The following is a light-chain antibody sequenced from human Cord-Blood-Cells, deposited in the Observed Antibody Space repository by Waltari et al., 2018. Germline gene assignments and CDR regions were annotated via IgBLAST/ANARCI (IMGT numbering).Light chain of an antibody. Sequence: EIVMTQSPATLSVSPGERDTLSCRASQRVSSNFAWYQQKPGQAPRLLIYGASTRATGIPGRFSGSGSGTEFTLTISSLQSEDFAVYYCQQYNNWPPWTFGQGTKVEIK. J-gene: IGKJ1*01. CDR1: QRVSSN. CDR3: QQYNNWPPWT. V-gene: IGKV3-15*01. CDR2: GAS.